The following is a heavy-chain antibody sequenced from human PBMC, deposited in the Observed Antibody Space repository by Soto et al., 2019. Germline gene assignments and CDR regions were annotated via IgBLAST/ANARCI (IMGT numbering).Heavy chain of an antibody. CDR1: GFTVSSNY. D-gene: IGHD6-6*01. CDR2: IYSDGST. V-gene: IGHV3-53*01. Sequence: GGSLRLSCVASGFTVSSNYMSWVREAPGKGLEWVSVIYSDGSTYYADSVKGRFTISRDISKNTLYLQMNSLRAGDTAVYYCARDRQFDYWGQGTLVTVSS. J-gene: IGHJ4*02. CDR3: ARDRQFDY.